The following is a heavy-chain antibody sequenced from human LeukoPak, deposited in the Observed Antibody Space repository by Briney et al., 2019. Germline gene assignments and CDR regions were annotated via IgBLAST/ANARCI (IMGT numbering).Heavy chain of an antibody. D-gene: IGHD6-13*01. CDR3: AKTGYSSSWFDY. CDR2: ISYDGSNK. V-gene: IGHV3-30*04. J-gene: IGHJ4*02. CDR1: GFTFSSYA. Sequence: GRSLRLSCAASGFTFSSYAMHWVRQAPGKGLEWVAVISYDGSNKYYADSVKGRFTISRDNSKNTLYLQMNSLRAEDTPVYYCAKTGYSSSWFDYWGQGTLVTVSS.